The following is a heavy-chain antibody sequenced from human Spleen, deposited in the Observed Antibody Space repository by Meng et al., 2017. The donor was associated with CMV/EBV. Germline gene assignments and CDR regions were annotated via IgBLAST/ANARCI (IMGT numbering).Heavy chain of an antibody. Sequence: ASVKVSCKALGYTFNNYGISWVRQAPGQGLEWMGWISTKNDNTRYAEKVQGRVTMTTDTSTATAYMELRSLRPDDSAVYYCARDREFQFGWFDPWGQGTLVTVSS. CDR1: GYTFNNYG. J-gene: IGHJ5*02. V-gene: IGHV1-18*01. D-gene: IGHD3-16*01. CDR3: ARDREFQFGWFDP. CDR2: ISTKNDNT.